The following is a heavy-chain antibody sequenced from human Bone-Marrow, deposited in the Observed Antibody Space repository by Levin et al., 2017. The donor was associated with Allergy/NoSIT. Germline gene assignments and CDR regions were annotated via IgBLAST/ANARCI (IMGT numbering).Heavy chain of an antibody. CDR2: IIPLVGTT. J-gene: IGHJ6*02. Sequence: SVKVSCKTSGGTFSNYAINWVRQAHGQGLEMMGQIIPLVGTTNYVQKFQGRVTITADESTDTSYMELSSLTSEDTAVYYCARVRSTIFARMDVWGQGTTVAVSS. CDR1: GGTFSNYA. V-gene: IGHV1-69*13. CDR3: ARVRSTIFARMDV. D-gene: IGHD3-3*01.